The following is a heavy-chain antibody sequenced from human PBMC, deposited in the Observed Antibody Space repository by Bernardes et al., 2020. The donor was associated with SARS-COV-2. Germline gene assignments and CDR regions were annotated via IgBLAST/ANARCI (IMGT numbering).Heavy chain of an antibody. Sequence: GGSLRLSCTASGFTFGAYAMSWVRQAPGRGLDCVGFIRTKTYGGTAEYAASVKGRFTISRDDSRSIAYLQMDSLKTEDTAIYYCTRRVYYAFESWGQGTLVTVSS. J-gene: IGHJ4*02. V-gene: IGHV3-49*04. D-gene: IGHD3-10*01. CDR3: TRRVYYAFES. CDR2: IRTKTYGGTA. CDR1: GFTFGAYA.